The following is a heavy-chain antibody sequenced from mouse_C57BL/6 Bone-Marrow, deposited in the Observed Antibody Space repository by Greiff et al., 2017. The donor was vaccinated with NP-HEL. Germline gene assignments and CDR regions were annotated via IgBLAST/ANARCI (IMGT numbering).Heavy chain of an antibody. D-gene: IGHD2-3*01. J-gene: IGHJ1*03. CDR3: ARNRWLLPYWYFDV. CDR1: DSEVFPIAY. Sequence: VHLVESGSELRSPGSSVKLSCKDFDSEVFPIAYMSWVRQKPGHGFEWIGGILPSIGRTIYGEKFEDKATLDADTLSNTAYLEINSLTSEDSAIYYCARNRWLLPYWYFDVWGTGTTVTVSS. CDR2: ILPSIGRT. V-gene: IGHV15-2*01.